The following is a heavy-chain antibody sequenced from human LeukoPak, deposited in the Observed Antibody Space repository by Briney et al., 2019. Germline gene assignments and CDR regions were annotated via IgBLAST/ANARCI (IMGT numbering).Heavy chain of an antibody. CDR2: INHSGST. Sequence: SETLSLTCAVYGGSFSGYYWSWIRQPPRKGLEWIGEINHSGSTNYNPSLKSRVTISVDTSKNQFSLKLSSVTAADTAVYYCARGRESYYDSSGYYPWGQGTLVTVSS. CDR1: GGSFSGYY. CDR3: ARGRESYYDSSGYYP. D-gene: IGHD3-22*01. J-gene: IGHJ5*02. V-gene: IGHV4-34*01.